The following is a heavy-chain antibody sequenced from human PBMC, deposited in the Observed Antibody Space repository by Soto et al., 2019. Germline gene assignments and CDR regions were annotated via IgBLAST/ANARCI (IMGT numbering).Heavy chain of an antibody. J-gene: IGHJ4*02. D-gene: IGHD3-22*01. Sequence: GGSLRLSCAASEFTFSSYTMTWVRQAAGKGLEWVSTVSASGASTYYADSVKGRFTISRDNSKNTLYLQMNSLRAEDTAVYSCAKTQYYYDSGYFDYWGQGTLVTVSS. CDR2: VSASGAST. CDR3: AKTQYYYDSGYFDY. V-gene: IGHV3-23*01. CDR1: EFTFSSYT.